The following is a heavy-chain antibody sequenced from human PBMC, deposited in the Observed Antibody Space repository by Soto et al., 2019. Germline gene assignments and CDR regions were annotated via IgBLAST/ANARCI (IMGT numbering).Heavy chain of an antibody. Sequence: SCIMKNQEKGLEWIGYVDYSGNTNYNPSLKSRVVISVDTSKSLFTLRLTSMTAADTAVYYCARKTDDEVTSQFDYWGRGTPVTVSS. CDR3: ARKTDDEVTSQFDY. D-gene: IGHD2-21*02. J-gene: IGHJ4*02. V-gene: IGHV4-59*01. CDR2: VDYSGNT.